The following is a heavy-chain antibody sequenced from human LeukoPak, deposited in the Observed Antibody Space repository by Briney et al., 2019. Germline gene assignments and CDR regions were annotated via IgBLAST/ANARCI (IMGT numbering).Heavy chain of an antibody. CDR2: ISWNSGSI. Sequence: GGSLRLSCSVSGFTFDDYAMHWVRQAPGKGLEWVSGISWNSGSIGYADSVKGRFTISRDNAKNSLYLQMNSLRAEDTALYYCAKDTGVGYYDSSGYFDYWGQGTLVTVSS. V-gene: IGHV3-9*01. J-gene: IGHJ4*02. D-gene: IGHD3-22*01. CDR3: AKDTGVGYYDSSGYFDY. CDR1: GFTFDDYA.